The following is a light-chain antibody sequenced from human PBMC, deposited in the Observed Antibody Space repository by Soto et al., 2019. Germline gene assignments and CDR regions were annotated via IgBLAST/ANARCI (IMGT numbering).Light chain of an antibody. CDR2: DAS. CDR1: QSVSSN. Sequence: ETVMTQSPATLSVSPGERATLSFRASQSVSSNLAWYQQKPGRAPRLLIYDASTRATGIPARFSGSGSGTEFTLTISRLEPEDFAVYYCQQYGSSGTFGQGTKVDIK. CDR3: QQYGSSGT. V-gene: IGKV3-15*01. J-gene: IGKJ1*01.